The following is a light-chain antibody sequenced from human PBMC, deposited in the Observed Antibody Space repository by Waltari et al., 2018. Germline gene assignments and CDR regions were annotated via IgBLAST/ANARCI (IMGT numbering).Light chain of an antibody. J-gene: IGLJ2*01. Sequence: QSALTQPRPVSGSPGQSVAISFTGTSTDVGGYNHVSWYQQPPGKAPTLMIYDVTGRPSGVPDRFSGSTSGNTASLTITGAQAEDEADYYCNSRNISGNAVFGGGTKLTVL. CDR3: NSRNISGNAV. CDR1: STDVGGYNH. V-gene: IGLV2-11*01. CDR2: DVT.